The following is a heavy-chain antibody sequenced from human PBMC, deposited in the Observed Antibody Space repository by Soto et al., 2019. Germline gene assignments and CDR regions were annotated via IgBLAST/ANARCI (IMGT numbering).Heavy chain of an antibody. CDR3: ARFHPESLLPEYYFDY. J-gene: IGHJ4*02. CDR2: ISGSGSSM. Sequence: PGGSLGLSCAASGFTFSSYTMTWVRKATGKGLEWVSSISGSGSSMYYADSLKGRFTISRDNAKNSLYLQVNGLRAEDTAVYYCARFHPESLLPEYYFDYWGQGALVTVSS. V-gene: IGHV3-21*01. D-gene: IGHD3-10*01. CDR1: GFTFSSYT.